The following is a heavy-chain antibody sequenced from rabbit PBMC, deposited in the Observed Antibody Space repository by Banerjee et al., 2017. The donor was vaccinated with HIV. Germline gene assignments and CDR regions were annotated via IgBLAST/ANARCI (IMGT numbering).Heavy chain of an antibody. D-gene: IGHD6-1*01. CDR3: ASDINGYGVFEL. V-gene: IGHV1S45*01. J-gene: IGHJ4*01. Sequence: QEQLVESGGGLVQPEGSLTLTCKASGFDFSDKAVMCWVRQAPGKGLQWIACINAITGRAVYATWAKGRFTFSKTSSTTVTLQMTNLTVADTATYFCASDINGYGVFELWGQGTLVTVS. CDR2: INAITGRA. CDR1: GFDFSDKAV.